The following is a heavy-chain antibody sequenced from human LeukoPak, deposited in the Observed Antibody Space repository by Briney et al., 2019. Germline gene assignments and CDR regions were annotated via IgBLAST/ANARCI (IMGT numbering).Heavy chain of an antibody. D-gene: IGHD6-19*01. CDR2: MYYSGSS. CDR3: AREGAVAGQSSPFDY. CDR1: GGSISSGGYY. J-gene: IGHJ4*02. Sequence: SSETLSLTCTVSGGSISSGGYYWSWIRQHPGKGLEWIGYMYYSGSSYYNPSLKSRVTISVDTSKKQFSLKLSSVTAADTAVYYCAREGAVAGQSSPFDYWGQGTLVTVSS. V-gene: IGHV4-31*03.